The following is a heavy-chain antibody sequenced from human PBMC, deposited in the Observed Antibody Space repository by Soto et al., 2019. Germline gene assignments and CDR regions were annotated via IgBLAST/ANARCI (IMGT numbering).Heavy chain of an antibody. Sequence: QVQLVQSGAEVKKPGASVKVSCKASGNTFNSYGISWVRQAPGQGLEWMGWINAYNGNTNYAQNLQGRVTMTTDTATSTGYMELRSLRSDDTAVYYCARVTYKYSYGNYYYYYYGMDVWGQGTTVTVSS. CDR2: INAYNGNT. J-gene: IGHJ6*02. V-gene: IGHV1-18*01. CDR1: GNTFNSYG. D-gene: IGHD5-18*01. CDR3: ARVTYKYSYGNYYYYYYGMDV.